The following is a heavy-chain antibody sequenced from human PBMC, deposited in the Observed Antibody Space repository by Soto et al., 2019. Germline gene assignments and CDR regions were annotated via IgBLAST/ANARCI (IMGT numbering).Heavy chain of an antibody. V-gene: IGHV5-10-1*01. Sequence: GESLKISSKGSGYSFTSYWISWVRQMPGKGLEWMGRIDPSDSYTNYSPSFQGHVTISADKSISTAYLQWSSLKASDTAMYYCAIFIAVAGYDYYYYGMDVWGQGTTVTVSS. CDR3: AIFIAVAGYDYYYYGMDV. CDR2: IDPSDSYT. J-gene: IGHJ6*02. CDR1: GYSFTSYW. D-gene: IGHD6-19*01.